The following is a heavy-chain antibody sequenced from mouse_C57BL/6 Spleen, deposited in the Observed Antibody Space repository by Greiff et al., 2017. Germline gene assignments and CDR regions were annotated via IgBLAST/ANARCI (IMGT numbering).Heavy chain of an antibody. Sequence: EVKLQESGPGLVKPSQSLSLTCSVTGYSITSGYYWNWIRQFPGNKLEWMGYISYDGSNNYNPSLKNRISITRDTSKNQFFLKLNSVTTEDTATYYCARVRDGNYAMDYWGQGTSVTVSS. J-gene: IGHJ4*01. CDR3: ARVRDGNYAMDY. V-gene: IGHV3-6*01. CDR2: ISYDGSN. D-gene: IGHD2-1*01. CDR1: GYSITSGYY.